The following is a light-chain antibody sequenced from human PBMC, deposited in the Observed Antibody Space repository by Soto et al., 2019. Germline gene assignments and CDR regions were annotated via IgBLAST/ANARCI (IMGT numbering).Light chain of an antibody. V-gene: IGKV2-30*02. J-gene: IGKJ1*01. CDR1: QSLAHSDGNTY. Sequence: DVVMTQSPLSLPVTLGQPASISCRSSQSLAHSDGNTYLSWFQQRPGQSPRRLIYKVSNRDSGVPDRFSGSGSGTDFTLKISRVEAEDVGVYFCMQGTHWPWTFGQGTKVDI. CDR3: MQGTHWPWT. CDR2: KVS.